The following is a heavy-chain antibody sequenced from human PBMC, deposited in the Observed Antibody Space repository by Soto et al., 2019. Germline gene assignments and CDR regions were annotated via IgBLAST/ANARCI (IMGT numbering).Heavy chain of an antibody. J-gene: IGHJ4*02. D-gene: IGHD3-9*01. CDR1: GGSISSSSTYY. Sequence: SETLSLTCTVSGGSISSSSTYYWVWIRQPPGKGLEWIGSIYYSGSTYYNPSLKSRVTISVDTSKNQFSLKLSSVTAADTAVYYCAITTRYYDILSGLXYWGQGTLVXAPQ. CDR3: AITTRYYDILSGLXY. V-gene: IGHV4-39*01. CDR2: IYYSGST.